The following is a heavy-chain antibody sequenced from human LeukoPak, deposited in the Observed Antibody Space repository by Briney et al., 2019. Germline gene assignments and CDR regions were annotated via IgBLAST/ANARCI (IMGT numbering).Heavy chain of an antibody. D-gene: IGHD2-21*02. CDR2: ISSSSSYI. CDR3: ARQGTASPTAAFDI. J-gene: IGHJ3*02. CDR1: GFTFSSYS. Sequence: GGSLRLSRAASGFTFSSYSMTCVRQAPGKGLEWVSSISSSSSYIYYADSVKGRFTISRDNAKNSLYLQMNSLRAEDTAVYYCARQGTASPTAAFDIWGQGTMVTVSS. V-gene: IGHV3-21*01.